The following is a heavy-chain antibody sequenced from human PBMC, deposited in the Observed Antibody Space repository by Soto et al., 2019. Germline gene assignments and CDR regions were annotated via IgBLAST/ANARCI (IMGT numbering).Heavy chain of an antibody. J-gene: IGHJ5*02. CDR3: ARENVQGYRRHTWFDT. V-gene: IGHV4-30-4*01. CDR1: GGSITSGEYY. D-gene: IGHD3-10*02. Sequence: PSETLSLTCTISGGSITSGEYYWSWLRQPPGKGLEWIGYNYYSGSTYYNPSLGSRVTISLDTSKNQFSLKLSSVTAADTAVYYCARENVQGYRRHTWFDTWGQGTLVTVSS. CDR2: NYYSGST.